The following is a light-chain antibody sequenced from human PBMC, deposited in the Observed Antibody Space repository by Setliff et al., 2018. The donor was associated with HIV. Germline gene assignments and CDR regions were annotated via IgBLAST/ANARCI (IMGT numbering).Light chain of an antibody. CDR1: QSVLNSSKYKNY. CDR3: QQYHSTPFT. J-gene: IGKJ2*01. Sequence: DIVMTQSPDSLAVSLGERATINCKSSQSVLNSSKYKNYLAWYQHKAGQPPKLLMYWASTRESGVPDRFSGSGSGTDFTLTINSLQAEDVAVYYCQQYHSTPFTFGQGTKVDIK. V-gene: IGKV4-1*01. CDR2: WAS.